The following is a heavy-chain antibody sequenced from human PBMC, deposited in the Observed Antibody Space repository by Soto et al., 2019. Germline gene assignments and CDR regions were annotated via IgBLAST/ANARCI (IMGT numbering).Heavy chain of an antibody. V-gene: IGHV1-69*02. Sequence: QVQLVQSGAEVKKPGSSVKVSCRASGSTFSSYTVSWVRQAPGQGLEWMGRIIPVLGVTNYAQKFKGRVTITADKSTTTAYMELSSLRSGDTAIYYCARRRYCGADCYSKYYYGMDVWGQGTTVTVSS. J-gene: IGHJ6*02. CDR1: GSTFSSYT. CDR2: IIPVLGVT. D-gene: IGHD2-21*02. CDR3: ARRRYCGADCYSKYYYGMDV.